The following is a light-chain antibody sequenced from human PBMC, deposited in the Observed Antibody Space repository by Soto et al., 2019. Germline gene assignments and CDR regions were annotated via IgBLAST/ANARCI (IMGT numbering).Light chain of an antibody. V-gene: IGKV1-39*01. CDR3: QQSYSTPRT. J-gene: IGKJ1*01. CDR2: AAS. Sequence: DIQMTQSPSSLSASVGDRVTITCRASQSISNYLNWYEQKSGTAPKLLIYAASILQTGVPSRFSGSGSGTDFTLTISSLQPEDFATYYCQQSYSTPRTFGQGTKVEIK. CDR1: QSISNY.